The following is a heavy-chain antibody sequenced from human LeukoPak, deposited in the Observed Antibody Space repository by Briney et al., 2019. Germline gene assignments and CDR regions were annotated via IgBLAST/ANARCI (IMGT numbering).Heavy chain of an antibody. CDR2: IIDSGDIT. CDR1: GFTFNSYD. V-gene: IGHV3-23*01. J-gene: IGHJ6*03. D-gene: IGHD3-16*01. Sequence: GGSLRLSCEASGFTFNSYDMSWVRQAPGKGLEWVSGIIDSGDITYYANSVKGRFTISRDNSKNTLYLQMNSLRAEDTAVYYCAKLGGQEVYNYYVGVWGKGTTVAVSS. CDR3: AKLGGQEVYNYYVGV.